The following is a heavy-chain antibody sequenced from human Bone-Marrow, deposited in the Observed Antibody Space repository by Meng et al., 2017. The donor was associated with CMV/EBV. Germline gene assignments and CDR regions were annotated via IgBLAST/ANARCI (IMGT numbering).Heavy chain of an antibody. V-gene: IGHV4-34*01. CDR1: GGSFSGYY. Sequence: GSLRFSCAVYGGSFSGYYWSWIRQPPGKGLEWIGEINHSGSTNYNPSLKSRVTISVDTSKNQFSLKLSSVTAAGTAVYYCARVLGTMVRGEFDYWGQGTLVTVSS. CDR2: INHSGST. CDR3: ARVLGTMVRGEFDY. J-gene: IGHJ4*02. D-gene: IGHD3-10*01.